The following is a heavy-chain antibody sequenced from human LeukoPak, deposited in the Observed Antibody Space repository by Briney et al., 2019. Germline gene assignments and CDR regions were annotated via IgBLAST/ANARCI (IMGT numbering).Heavy chain of an antibody. J-gene: IGHJ5*02. CDR3: ARRGYYDSSGYYNWFDP. CDR1: ASSISSAYY. D-gene: IGHD3-22*01. Sequence: SETLSLTCTVSASSISSAYYWGWIRQPPGKGLEWIGTIYPSGNTYYNPSLQSRVTISLDTSKNQFSLKLSSVTAADTAVYYCARRGYYDSSGYYNWFDPWGQGTLVTVSS. V-gene: IGHV4-38-2*02. CDR2: IYPSGNT.